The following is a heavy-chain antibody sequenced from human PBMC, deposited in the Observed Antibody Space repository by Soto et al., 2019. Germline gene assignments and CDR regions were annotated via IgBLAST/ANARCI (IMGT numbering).Heavy chain of an antibody. V-gene: IGHV3-74*03. CDR2: INTDGSIT. D-gene: IGHD1-26*01. CDR1: GFTFSSYW. Sequence: PGGSLRLSCAASGFTFSSYWMHWVRQVPGKGLVWVSRINTDGSITTYLDSVKGRFTISRDNAKNTLNLQMNSLRAEDTALYYCTRGSGNSALDYWGQGTLVTVSS. J-gene: IGHJ4*02. CDR3: TRGSGNSALDY.